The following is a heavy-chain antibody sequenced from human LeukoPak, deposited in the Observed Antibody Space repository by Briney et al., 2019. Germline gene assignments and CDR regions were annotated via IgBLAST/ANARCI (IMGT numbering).Heavy chain of an antibody. CDR3: ARTVGRMGY. V-gene: IGHV3-48*03. D-gene: IGHD4-23*01. CDR1: GFTFSSYE. CDR2: ISSSGNTI. J-gene: IGHJ4*02. Sequence: PGGSLRLSCAASGFTFSSYEMNWVRQAPGKGLEWVSHISSSGNTIYYTDSVKGGFTISRENPKNILYLQMNILNAEHTAIFYFARTVGRMGYWGQATLAAVSS.